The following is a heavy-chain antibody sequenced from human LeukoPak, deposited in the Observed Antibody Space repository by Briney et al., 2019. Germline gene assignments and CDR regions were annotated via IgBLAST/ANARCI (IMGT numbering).Heavy chain of an antibody. J-gene: IGHJ4*02. CDR1: GFTFSSYW. CDR3: ARDSVVVVAASLYFDY. V-gene: IGHV3-7*01. D-gene: IGHD2-15*01. CDR2: IKQDGSEK. Sequence: PGGSLRLSCAASGFTFSSYWMSWVRQAPGKGLEWVANIKQDGSEKYYVDSVKGRFTISRDNAKNSLYLQMNSLRAEDMAVYYCARDSVVVVAASLYFDYWGQGTPGHRLL.